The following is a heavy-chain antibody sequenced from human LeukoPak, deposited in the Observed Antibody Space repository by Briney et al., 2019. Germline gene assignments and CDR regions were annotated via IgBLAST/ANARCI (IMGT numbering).Heavy chain of an antibody. CDR1: GGSISSSTYF. D-gene: IGHD1-7*01. J-gene: IGHJ6*03. CDR2: ISYNGTT. CDR3: ARDRYNWNYARNYYYYYMDV. V-gene: IGHV4-39*07. Sequence: NSSETLSLTCIVSGGSISSSTYFWGWIRQPPGKGLEWIGIISYNGTTYYNPSLKRRVTISVDTSKNQFSLRLNSVTAADTAVYYCARDRYNWNYARNYYYYYMDVWGKGTTVTVSS.